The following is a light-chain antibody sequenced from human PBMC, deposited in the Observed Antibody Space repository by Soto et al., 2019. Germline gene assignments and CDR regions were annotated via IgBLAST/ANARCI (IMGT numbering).Light chain of an antibody. J-gene: IGKJ4*01. V-gene: IGKV1-39*01. CDR1: QSIDNF. CDR3: QQSYSLPCT. CDR2: AAS. Sequence: DIQMTQSPSSLSASVGDRVTLTCRPSQSIDNFLHGYQQKPGKAPNLLIYAASSLQSGVSSRFSGSGSWTDFALTIIILRHEDSATYYCQQSYSLPCTFGRGTKVEIK.